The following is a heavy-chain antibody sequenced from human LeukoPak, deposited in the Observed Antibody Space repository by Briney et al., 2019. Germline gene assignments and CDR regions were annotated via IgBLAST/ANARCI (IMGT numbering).Heavy chain of an antibody. D-gene: IGHD3-10*01. CDR2: IYYSGST. Sequence: SETLSLTCTVSGGSISSSSYYWGWIRQPPGKGLEWIGSIYYSGSTYYNPSLKSRVTISVDTSKNQFSLKLSSATAADTAVYYCARRRVYYGSGSYMVSWGQGTLVTVSS. CDR1: GGSISSSSYY. J-gene: IGHJ5*02. CDR3: ARRRVYYGSGSYMVS. V-gene: IGHV4-39*01.